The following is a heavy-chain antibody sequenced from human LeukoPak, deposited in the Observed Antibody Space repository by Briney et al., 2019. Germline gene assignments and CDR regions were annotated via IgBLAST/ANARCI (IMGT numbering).Heavy chain of an antibody. CDR2: ICGSGGGT. CDR1: GFTFSTYG. Sequence: GGSLRLSCAASGFTFSTYGMSWVRQAPGKGLEWVSAICGSGGGTYYADSVKGRFTISRDNSKNTLYLQMNSLRAEDTAVYYCAKRGSGWYEDYYYYMDVWGKGTTVTISS. CDR3: AKRGSGWYEDYYYYMDV. J-gene: IGHJ6*03. V-gene: IGHV3-23*01. D-gene: IGHD6-19*01.